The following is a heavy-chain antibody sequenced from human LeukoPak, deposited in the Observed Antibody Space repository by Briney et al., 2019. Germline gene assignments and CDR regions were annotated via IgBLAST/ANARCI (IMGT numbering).Heavy chain of an antibody. CDR1: GYSFTSYW. J-gene: IGHJ4*02. Sequence: GESLKISCKGSGYSFTSYWIGWVRQMPGKGLEWMGIIYPGDSDTRYSPSSQGQVTISADKSISTAYLQWSSLKASDTAMYYCARPPAYCGGDCFFDYWGQGTLVTVSS. CDR3: ARPPAYCGGDCFFDY. V-gene: IGHV5-51*01. CDR2: IYPGDSDT. D-gene: IGHD2-21*01.